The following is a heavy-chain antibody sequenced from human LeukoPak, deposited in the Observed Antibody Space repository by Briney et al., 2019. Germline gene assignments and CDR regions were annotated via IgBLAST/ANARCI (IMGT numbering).Heavy chain of an antibody. CDR3: ARESPHSDY. D-gene: IGHD2-21*01. CDR2: ISYDGGNK. J-gene: IGHJ4*02. V-gene: IGHV3-30*03. Sequence: GGSLRLSCAASGFTFSSYGMHWVRQAPGKGLEWVAVISYDGGNKYYADSVKGRFTISRDNAKNTLYLQMNSLRAEDTAVYYCARESPHSDYWGQGTLVTVSS. CDR1: GFTFSSYG.